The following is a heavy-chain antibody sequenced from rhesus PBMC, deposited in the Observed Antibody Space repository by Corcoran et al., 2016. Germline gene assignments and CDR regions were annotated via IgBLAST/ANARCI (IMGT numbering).Heavy chain of an antibody. Sequence: QVQLVQSGAEVKKPGASVKLSCKASGYTFSIYAISGVRQAPGQGLEWMVGYTPLFGITNDEGKFQGGVAIPANTSTGTAYMELSSLRSEDTAVYYCARVYSKRDYYGLDSWGQGVVVTVSS. CDR3: ARVYSKRDYYGLDS. V-gene: IGHV1-151*01. CDR1: GYTFSIYA. D-gene: IGHD4-23*01. J-gene: IGHJ6*01. CDR2: YTPLFGIT.